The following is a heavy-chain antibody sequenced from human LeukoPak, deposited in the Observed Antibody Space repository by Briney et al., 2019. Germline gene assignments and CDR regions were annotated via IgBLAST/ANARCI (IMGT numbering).Heavy chain of an antibody. Sequence: SVKVSCKASGYTFTSYGISWVRQAPGQGLEWMGWISAYNGNTNYAQKLQGRVTMTTDTSTSTAYMELRGLRSDDTAVYYCASSGSYLGYFDYWGQGTLVTVSS. V-gene: IGHV1-18*01. CDR3: ASSGSYLGYFDY. CDR1: GYTFTSYG. CDR2: ISAYNGNT. J-gene: IGHJ4*02. D-gene: IGHD1-26*01.